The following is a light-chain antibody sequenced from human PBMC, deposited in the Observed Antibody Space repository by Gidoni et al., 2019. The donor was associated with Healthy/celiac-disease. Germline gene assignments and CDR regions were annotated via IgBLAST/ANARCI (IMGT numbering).Light chain of an antibody. V-gene: IGKV1-12*01. Sequence: DITLTQSPSSVSASVGDSVTLTCRASQGISSWLAWYQQKPGKAPKLLIYAESSSQIGVPSRFSGSGSGTDFTLTISSLQPEAFATYYCQQANSFPRTFGQGTKVEIK. J-gene: IGKJ1*01. CDR1: QGISSW. CDR2: AES. CDR3: QQANSFPRT.